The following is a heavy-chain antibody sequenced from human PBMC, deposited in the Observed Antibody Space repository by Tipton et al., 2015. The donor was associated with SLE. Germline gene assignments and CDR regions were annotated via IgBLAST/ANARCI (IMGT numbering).Heavy chain of an antibody. CDR2: IYHSGST. CDR3: ARGARVGAYYYYYGMDV. J-gene: IGHJ6*02. V-gene: IGHV4-38-2*02. Sequence: TLSLTCTVSGYSISSGYYWGWIRQPPGKGLEWIGSIYHSGSTYYNPSLKSRVTISVDTSKNQFSLKLSSVTAADTAVYYCARGARVGAYYYYYGMDVWGQGTTVTVSS. D-gene: IGHD1-26*01. CDR1: GYSISSGYY.